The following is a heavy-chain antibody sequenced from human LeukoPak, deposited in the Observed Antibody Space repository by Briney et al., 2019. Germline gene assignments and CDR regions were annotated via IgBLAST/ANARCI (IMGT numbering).Heavy chain of an antibody. V-gene: IGHV4-39*01. Sequence: SETLSLTCTVSGGSISSYYWGWIRQPPGKGLEWIGSLYYTGSTYYNPSLKSRVTISIDTSKNQFSLKLSSVTAADTAVYYCASRQQLINWFDPWGQGTLVTVSS. J-gene: IGHJ5*02. CDR3: ASRQQLINWFDP. CDR2: LYYTGST. D-gene: IGHD6-13*01. CDR1: GGSISSYY.